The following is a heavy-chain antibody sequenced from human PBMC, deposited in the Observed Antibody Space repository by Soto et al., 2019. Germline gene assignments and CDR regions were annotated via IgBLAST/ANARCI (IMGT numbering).Heavy chain of an antibody. V-gene: IGHV3-48*02. J-gene: IGHJ4*02. CDR3: ARDNRVGGMAGAPGHD. Sequence: EVQLVESGGGLVQPGGSLRLSCAASGFTFKTYSMNWVRQAPGKGLEWVSYIGSSSSVIYYSDSVKGRFTISRDNAKNSLYLQMNSLRDEDTAVYYCARDNRVGGMAGAPGHDWGQGTLVTVSS. CDR1: GFTFKTYS. D-gene: IGHD1-26*01. CDR2: IGSSSSVI.